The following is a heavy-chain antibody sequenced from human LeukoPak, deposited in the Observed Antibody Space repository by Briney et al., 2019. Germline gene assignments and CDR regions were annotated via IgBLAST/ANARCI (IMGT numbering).Heavy chain of an antibody. V-gene: IGHV1-69*13. Sequence: GASVKVSCKASGGTFSSYAISWVRQAPGQGLEWMGGIIPIFGTANYAQKFQGRVTITADGSTSTAYMELSSLRSEDTAVYYCARRGIAAAGDDLDYWGQGTLVTVSS. D-gene: IGHD6-13*01. CDR2: IIPIFGTA. J-gene: IGHJ4*02. CDR3: ARRGIAAAGDDLDY. CDR1: GGTFSSYA.